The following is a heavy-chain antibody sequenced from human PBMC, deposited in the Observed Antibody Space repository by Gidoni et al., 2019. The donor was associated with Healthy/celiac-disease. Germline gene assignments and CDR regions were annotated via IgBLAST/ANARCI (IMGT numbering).Heavy chain of an antibody. J-gene: IGHJ6*03. CDR2: INHSGST. CDR3: ARGVNYYGSGSWDYYYYMDV. V-gene: IGHV4-34*01. CDR1: GGSFSGYY. Sequence: QVQLQQWGAGLLKPSETLSLTCAVYGGSFSGYYWSWIRQPPGKGLEWIGEINHSGSTNYNPSLNSRVTISVDTSKNQFSLKLSSVTAADTAVYYCARGVNYYGSGSWDYYYYMDVWGKGTTVTVSS. D-gene: IGHD3-10*01.